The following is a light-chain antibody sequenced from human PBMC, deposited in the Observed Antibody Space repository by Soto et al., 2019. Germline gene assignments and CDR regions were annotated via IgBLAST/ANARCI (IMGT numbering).Light chain of an antibody. J-gene: IGLJ3*02. Sequence: QSVLTQPPSVSGAPGQRVTISCTGSSSNIGAGYDVHWYQQLPGTAPKLLIYGNSNRPSGVPDRFSGSKSGTSASPAITWLRAEDEADYYCQSYDSSRSGWVFGGGTKLTVL. CDR3: QSYDSSRSGWV. CDR1: SSNIGAGYD. V-gene: IGLV1-40*01. CDR2: GNS.